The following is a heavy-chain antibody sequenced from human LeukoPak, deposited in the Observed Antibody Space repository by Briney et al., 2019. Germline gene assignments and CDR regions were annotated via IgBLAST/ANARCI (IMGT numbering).Heavy chain of an antibody. D-gene: IGHD3-22*01. CDR1: GGSISNSSYY. J-gene: IGHJ4*02. CDR2: IYCSGST. V-gene: IGHV4-39*01. Sequence: SETLSLTCTVSGGSISNSSYYWGWIRQPPGKGLEWIGSIYCSGSTYYNPSLKSRVTISVDTSKNQFSLELSSVTAADTAVYYCASNYYDSSGYYPILFDYWGQGTLVTVSS. CDR3: ASNYYDSSGYYPILFDY.